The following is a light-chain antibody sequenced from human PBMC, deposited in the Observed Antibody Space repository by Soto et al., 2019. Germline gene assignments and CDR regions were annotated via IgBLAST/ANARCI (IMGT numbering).Light chain of an antibody. CDR2: TNN. Sequence: QLVLTQPPSASGTPGQRVTISCSGSSSNIGRDYVYWYQQLPGTAPKLLIYTNNQRASGVPDRFSGSKSGTSASLAISGLRSEDEAEYFCSAWDDSLSVWVFGGGTKLTVL. J-gene: IGLJ3*02. V-gene: IGLV1-47*02. CDR1: SSNIGRDY. CDR3: SAWDDSLSVWV.